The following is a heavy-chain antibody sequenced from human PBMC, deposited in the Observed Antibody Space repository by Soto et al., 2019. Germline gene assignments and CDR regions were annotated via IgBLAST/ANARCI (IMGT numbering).Heavy chain of an antibody. CDR3: ARDPPYYYGSGSLAYGMDV. V-gene: IGHV1-18*01. Sequence: QVQLVQSGAEVKKPGASVKVSCKASGYTFTSYGISWVRQAPGQGLEWMGWISAYNGNTNYAQKLQGRVTMITDTSTSTAYMELRSLRSDDTAVYYCARDPPYYYGSGSLAYGMDVWGQGTTVTVSS. D-gene: IGHD3-10*01. CDR1: GYTFTSYG. CDR2: ISAYNGNT. J-gene: IGHJ6*02.